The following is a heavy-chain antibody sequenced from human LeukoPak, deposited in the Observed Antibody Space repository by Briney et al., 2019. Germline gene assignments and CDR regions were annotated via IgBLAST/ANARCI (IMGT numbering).Heavy chain of an antibody. Sequence: PGGSLRLSCTVSGFTLSSYEMSWIRQAPGNGLEWVSSIDYDGGSGHYADSVKGRFTISRDNCNNTLFLHLNSLRGEDTAVYYCTRNSGWYGLSWGQGTLVTVSS. D-gene: IGHD6-19*01. CDR2: IDYDGGSG. V-gene: IGHV3-23*01. CDR3: TRNSGWYGLS. J-gene: IGHJ1*01. CDR1: GFTLSSYE.